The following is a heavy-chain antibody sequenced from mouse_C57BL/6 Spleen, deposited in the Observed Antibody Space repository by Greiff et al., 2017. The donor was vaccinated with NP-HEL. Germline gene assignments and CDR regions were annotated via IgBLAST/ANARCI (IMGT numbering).Heavy chain of an antibody. D-gene: IGHD1-1*01. V-gene: IGHV6-3*01. CDR1: GFTFSNYW. CDR2: IRLKSDNYAT. CDR3: TVCITTVVAPMDY. J-gene: IGHJ4*01. Sequence: DVKLVESGGGLVQPGGSMKLSCVASGFTFSNYWMNWVRQSPEKGLEWVAQIRLKSDNYATPYAESVKGRFTISRDDSKSSVYLQMNNLRAEDTGIYYCTVCITTVVAPMDYWGQGTSVTVSS.